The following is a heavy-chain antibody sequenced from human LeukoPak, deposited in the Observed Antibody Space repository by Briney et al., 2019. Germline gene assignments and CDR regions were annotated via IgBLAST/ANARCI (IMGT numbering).Heavy chain of an antibody. CDR1: GFTFSSYG. CDR2: IRYDGSNK. J-gene: IGHJ6*03. D-gene: IGHD5-12*01. CDR3: AKDGVATYYYYYYMDV. V-gene: IGHV3-30*02. Sequence: GGSLRLSCAASGFTFSSYGMHWVRQAPGKGLEWVAFIRYDGSNKYYADSVKGRFTISRDNSKNTLYLQMNSLRAEDTAVYYCAKDGVATYYYYYYMDVWGKGTTVTISS.